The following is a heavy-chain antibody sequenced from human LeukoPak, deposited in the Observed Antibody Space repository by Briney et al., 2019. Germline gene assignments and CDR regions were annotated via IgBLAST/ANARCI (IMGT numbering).Heavy chain of an antibody. J-gene: IGHJ4*02. V-gene: IGHV4-34*01. D-gene: IGHD1-1*01. CDR3: VSVELATTNFDH. Sequence: SETLSLTCAVSGGSFSGHYWSWIRQPPGKGLEWIGEINHNGGTNHNPSLKSRVTMSVDTSKNEISLKMTSVSAADTAVYYCVSVELATTNFDHWGQGTLVTVSS. CDR1: GGSFSGHY. CDR2: INHNGGT.